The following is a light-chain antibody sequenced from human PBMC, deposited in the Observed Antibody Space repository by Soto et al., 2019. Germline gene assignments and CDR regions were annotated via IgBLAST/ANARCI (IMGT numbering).Light chain of an antibody. V-gene: IGLV2-14*01. CDR2: EVN. CDR1: SSDVGGYDY. Sequence: QSVLTQPSSVSGSPGQSVTISCTGTSSDVGGYDYVSWYQQHPGTAPKLILYEVNNRPSGVSNRFSGSKSGNTASLTISGLLAEDEADYYCSSYTSSSTYVFGTGTKVTIL. J-gene: IGLJ1*01. CDR3: SSYTSSSTYV.